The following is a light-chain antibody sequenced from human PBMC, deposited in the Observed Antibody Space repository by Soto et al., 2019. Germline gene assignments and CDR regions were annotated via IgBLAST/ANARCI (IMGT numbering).Light chain of an antibody. V-gene: IGKV3-15*01. Sequence: EIVMTQSPATLSVSPGERVTLSCRASQSVRSNLAWYQQKPGQVPRVLIYGASTRAIGIPDRFSGSGSGTEFTLTSSSLQSEDFAVYYWQHYNNLGGFGGGTKVEIK. CDR3: QHYNNLGG. CDR2: GAS. CDR1: QSVRSN. J-gene: IGKJ4*01.